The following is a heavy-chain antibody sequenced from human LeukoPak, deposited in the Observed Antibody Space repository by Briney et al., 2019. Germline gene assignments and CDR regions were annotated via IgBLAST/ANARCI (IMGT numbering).Heavy chain of an antibody. J-gene: IGHJ4*02. Sequence: GGSLRLSCAASGFNFSDYYIHWVRQAPGKGLEWVSAISSSSSYIYYADSVKGRFTISRDNADNSVSLQMHGLRAEDTAVYFCARGEHKATIAALDSWGQGTLVTVSS. CDR2: ISSSSSYI. CDR1: GFNFSDYY. D-gene: IGHD5-24*01. V-gene: IGHV3-21*01. CDR3: ARGEHKATIAALDS.